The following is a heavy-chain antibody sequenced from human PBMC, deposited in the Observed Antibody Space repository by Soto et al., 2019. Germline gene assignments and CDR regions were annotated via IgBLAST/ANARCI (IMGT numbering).Heavy chain of an antibody. CDR1: GGSFTSNNW. D-gene: IGHD1-7*01. CDR2: IYRTGST. V-gene: IGHV4-4*02. CDR3: ASRDPGTSVDY. J-gene: IGHJ4*02. Sequence: KPSETLSLTCAVSGGSFTSNNWWTWVRQPPGQGLEWIGEIYRTGSTNYNPSLKSRGTISLDKSENQFSLKVTSLTAADTAVYYCASRDPGTSVDYWGQGTLVTVSS.